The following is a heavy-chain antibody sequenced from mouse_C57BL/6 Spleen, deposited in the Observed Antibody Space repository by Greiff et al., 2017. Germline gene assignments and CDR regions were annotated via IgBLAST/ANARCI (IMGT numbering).Heavy chain of an antibody. CDR3: ARAYGNYNAMDY. CDR1: GFSLTSYA. V-gene: IGHV2-9-1*01. CDR2: IWPGGGT. J-gene: IGHJ4*01. Sequence: VQLQESGPGLVAPSQSLSITCTVSGFSLTSYAISWVRQPPGKGLEWLGVIWPGGGTNYNSALKSRLSISKDNSKSQVFLKMNSLQTDDTARYYCARAYGNYNAMDYWGQGTSVTVSS. D-gene: IGHD2-1*01.